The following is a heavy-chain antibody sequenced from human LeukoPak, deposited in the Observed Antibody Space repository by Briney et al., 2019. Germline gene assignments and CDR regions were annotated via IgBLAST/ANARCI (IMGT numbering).Heavy chain of an antibody. CDR3: ARGRARITMIVVANNWFDP. CDR1: GGSISSSSYY. V-gene: IGHV4-39*01. CDR2: IYYSGST. J-gene: IGHJ5*02. Sequence: SETLSLTCTVSGGSISSSSYYWGWIRQPPGKGLEWIGSIYYSGSTYYNPSLKSRVTISVDTSKNQFSLKLSSVTAADTAVYYCARGRARITMIVVANNWFDPWGQGTLVTVSS. D-gene: IGHD3-22*01.